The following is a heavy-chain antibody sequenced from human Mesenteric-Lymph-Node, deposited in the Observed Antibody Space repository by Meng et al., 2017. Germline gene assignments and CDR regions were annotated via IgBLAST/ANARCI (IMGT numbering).Heavy chain of an antibody. J-gene: IGHJ4*02. CDR2: INHSGST. D-gene: IGHD3-10*01. Sequence: QVQLQQWGAGQLKPSETLSLTCAVYVGSFSNYYWSWIRQPPGKGLEWIGEINHSGSTKYNPSLKSRVTISVDTSKNQFSLNLNSVTAADTAVYYCARGGSVPMVLSYWGQGTLVTVSS. V-gene: IGHV4-34*01. CDR1: VGSFSNYY. CDR3: ARGGSVPMVLSY.